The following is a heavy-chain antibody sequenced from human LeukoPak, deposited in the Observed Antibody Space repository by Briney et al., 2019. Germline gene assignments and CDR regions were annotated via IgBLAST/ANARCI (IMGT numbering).Heavy chain of an antibody. Sequence: SETLSLTCTVSGGSISSYYWSWIRQPPGKGLEWVGYIYTSGSTNYNPSLKSRVTISGDTSKNQFSLKLSSVTAADTAVYYCARLIAVAGNAFDIWGQGTMVTVSS. CDR3: ARLIAVAGNAFDI. CDR1: GGSISSYY. V-gene: IGHV4-4*09. CDR2: IYTSGST. J-gene: IGHJ3*02. D-gene: IGHD6-19*01.